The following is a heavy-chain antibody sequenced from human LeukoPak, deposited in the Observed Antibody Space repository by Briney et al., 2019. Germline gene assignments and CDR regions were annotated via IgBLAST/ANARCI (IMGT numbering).Heavy chain of an antibody. D-gene: IGHD4-17*01. CDR1: GFTFSSYG. J-gene: IGHJ4*02. CDR2: ISYDGSNK. CDR3: AAHYGDFPFDY. V-gene: IGHV3-30*03. Sequence: PGGSLRLSCAASGFTFSSYGMHWVRQAPGKGLEWVAVISYDGSNKYYADSVKGRFTISRDNSKNTLYLQMNSLRAEDTAVYYCAAHYGDFPFDYWGQGTLVTVSS.